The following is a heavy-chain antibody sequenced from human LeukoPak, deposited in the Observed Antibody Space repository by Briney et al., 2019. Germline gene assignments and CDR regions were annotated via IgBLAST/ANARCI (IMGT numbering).Heavy chain of an antibody. D-gene: IGHD4-23*01. CDR2: IRYDGSNK. J-gene: IGHJ6*03. CDR3: AKAGGNSYYDYYMDV. V-gene: IGHV3-30*02. CDR1: GFTFSSYG. Sequence: GGSLRLSCAAPGFTFSSYGMHWVRQAPGKGLEWVAFIRYDGSNKYYADSVKGRFTISKDFSKNTLILQMNSLRAEDTAVYYCAKAGGNSYYDYYMDVWGKGTTVTVSS.